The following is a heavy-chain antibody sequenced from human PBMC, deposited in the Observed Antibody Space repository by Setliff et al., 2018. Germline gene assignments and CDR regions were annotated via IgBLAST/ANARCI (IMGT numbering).Heavy chain of an antibody. Sequence: ASVKVSCKTSGYSFIRYYMYWVRQAPGQGLEWMGLINVSGGSASYEQKFQGRVTMTTDPSTTTAYLELRSLTSDDTAVYYCSRLVRYCTTTSCQGASGAELWGQGTLVTVSS. CDR1: GYSFIRYY. CDR2: INVSGGSA. CDR3: SRLVRYCTTTSCQGASGAEL. V-gene: IGHV1-46*01. D-gene: IGHD2-2*01. J-gene: IGHJ4*02.